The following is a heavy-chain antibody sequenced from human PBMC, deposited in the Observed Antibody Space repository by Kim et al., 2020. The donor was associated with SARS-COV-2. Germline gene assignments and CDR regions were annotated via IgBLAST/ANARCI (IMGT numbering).Heavy chain of an antibody. Sequence: SVKGRFTISRDNAKNSLYLQVNSLRAEDTAVYYCARGGSSGFNWYFDLWGRGTLVTVSS. V-gene: IGHV3-21*01. J-gene: IGHJ2*01. CDR3: ARGGSSGFNWYFDL. D-gene: IGHD3-10*01.